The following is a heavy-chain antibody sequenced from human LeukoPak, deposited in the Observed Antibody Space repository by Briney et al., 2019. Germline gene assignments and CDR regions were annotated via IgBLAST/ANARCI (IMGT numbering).Heavy chain of an antibody. V-gene: IGHV5-51*01. Sequence: GESLKISCKGSAYNFTTYWIAWVRQMPGKGLEWMGIIYPADSETRYSPSFQGQVTISADKSISTAYLQWSSLKASDTAMYYCARARVYSTSSAPKGFDFWGQGTLVTVSS. CDR1: AYNFTTYW. CDR2: IYPADSET. CDR3: ARARVYSTSSAPKGFDF. D-gene: IGHD6-6*01. J-gene: IGHJ4*02.